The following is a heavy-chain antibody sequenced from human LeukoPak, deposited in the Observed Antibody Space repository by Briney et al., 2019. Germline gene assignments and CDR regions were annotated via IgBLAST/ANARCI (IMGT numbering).Heavy chain of an antibody. Sequence: GASVKVSCKASGYTFTGYYMHWVRQAPGQGLEWMGWINPNSGGTNYAQKFQGRVTMTRDTSISTADMELSSLRSDDTAVYYCARARTYCGGDCSYFDFWGQGTLVTVSS. CDR2: INPNSGGT. CDR1: GYTFTGYY. J-gene: IGHJ4*02. CDR3: ARARTYCGGDCSYFDF. D-gene: IGHD2-21*02. V-gene: IGHV1-2*02.